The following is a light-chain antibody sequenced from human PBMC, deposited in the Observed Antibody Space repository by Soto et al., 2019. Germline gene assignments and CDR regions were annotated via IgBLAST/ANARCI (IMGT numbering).Light chain of an antibody. V-gene: IGKV1-12*01. CDR3: QQAKNFPWT. CDR1: QDINSW. Sequence: DIQMTQSPSSVSASVGDRVTITCRASQDINSWLAWYQQKPGTAPKLLIYSASRLQSGVPSRFSGSGSGTDFTLTINSLQPEDFATYYCQQAKNFPWTFGQGTKVEIK. J-gene: IGKJ1*01. CDR2: SAS.